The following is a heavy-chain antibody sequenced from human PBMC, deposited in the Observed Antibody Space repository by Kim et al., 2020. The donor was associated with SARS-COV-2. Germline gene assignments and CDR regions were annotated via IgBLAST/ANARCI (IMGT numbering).Heavy chain of an antibody. V-gene: IGHV4-61*01. CDR3: ARDLAVAGSGAFDI. D-gene: IGHD6-19*01. J-gene: IGHJ3*02. CDR2: IYYSGST. CDR1: GGSVSSGSYY. Sequence: ETLSLTCTVSGGSVSSGSYYWSWIRQPPGKGLEWIGYIYYSGSTNYNPSLKSRVTISVDTSKNQFSLKLSSVTAADTAVYYCARDLAVAGSGAFDIWGQ.